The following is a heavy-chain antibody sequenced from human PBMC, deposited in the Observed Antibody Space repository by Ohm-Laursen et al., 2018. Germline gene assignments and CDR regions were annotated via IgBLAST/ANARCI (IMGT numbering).Heavy chain of an antibody. CDR2: ISYHGSTK. V-gene: IGHV3-30*03. CDR1: GFTFGAYV. CDR3: ARRIPLYGMDV. D-gene: IGHD2-2*02. Sequence: SLRLSCAASGFTFGAYVMHWVRQAPGKGLEWAALISYHGSTKYYADSVKGRFTISRDNAKNSLFLQMNSLRADDTAIYYCARRIPLYGMDVWGQGTTVTVSS. J-gene: IGHJ6*02.